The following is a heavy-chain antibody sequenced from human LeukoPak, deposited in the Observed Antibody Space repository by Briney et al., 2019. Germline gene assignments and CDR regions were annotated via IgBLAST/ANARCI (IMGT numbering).Heavy chain of an antibody. Sequence: GGSLRLSCAASGFTFSTYTMNWVRQAPGKGLEWVSSISNSSTYIYYTDSVKGRFTISRDNSKNTLYLQMNSLRAEDTAVYYCAKPTSSGFYFDYWGQGTLVTVSS. CDR1: GFTFSTYT. CDR3: AKPTSSGFYFDY. D-gene: IGHD6-19*01. CDR2: ISNSSTYI. V-gene: IGHV3-21*01. J-gene: IGHJ4*02.